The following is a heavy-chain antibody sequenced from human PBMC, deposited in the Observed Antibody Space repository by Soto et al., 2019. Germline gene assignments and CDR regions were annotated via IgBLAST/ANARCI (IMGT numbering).Heavy chain of an antibody. V-gene: IGHV3-30*03. CDR1: EFTFSSYG. D-gene: IGHD3-3*01. CDR3: ASHHYDFYGMDL. Sequence: QVQLVESGGGVVQPGRSLRLSCAASEFTFSSYGMHWIRQAPGKGLEWVAVISYDGSNKYYADSVKGRFTISRDNSKNTLYLQMNSLRAEDTAVYYCASHHYDFYGMDLWGQGTTVTVSS. CDR2: ISYDGSNK. J-gene: IGHJ6*02.